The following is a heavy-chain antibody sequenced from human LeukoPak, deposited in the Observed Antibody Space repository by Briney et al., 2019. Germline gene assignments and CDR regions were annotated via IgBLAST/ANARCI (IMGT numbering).Heavy chain of an antibody. D-gene: IGHD3-3*01. V-gene: IGHV3-7*01. J-gene: IGHJ4*02. Sequence: GGSLRLPCAASGFTFSSYWMSWVRQAPGKGLEWAANIKQDGSEKYYVDSVKGRFTISRDNAKNSLYLQMNSLRAEDTAVYYCARDKDAYYDFWSGYSYYFDYWGQGTLVTVSS. CDR2: IKQDGSEK. CDR3: ARDKDAYYDFWSGYSYYFDY. CDR1: GFTFSSYW.